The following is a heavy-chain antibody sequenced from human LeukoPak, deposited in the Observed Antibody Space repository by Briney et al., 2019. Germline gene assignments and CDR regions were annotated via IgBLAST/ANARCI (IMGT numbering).Heavy chain of an antibody. CDR3: ARHRYSGSGGRWFDP. CDR1: GGSISSYY. D-gene: IGHD6-13*01. J-gene: IGHJ5*02. CDR2: IYYSGST. V-gene: IGHV4-59*08. Sequence: PSETLSLTCTVSGGSISSYYWSWIRQPPGKGLEWIGYIYYSGSTNYNPSLKSRVTISVDTSKNQFSLKLSSVTAADTAVYYCARHRYSGSGGRWFDPWGQGTLVTVSS.